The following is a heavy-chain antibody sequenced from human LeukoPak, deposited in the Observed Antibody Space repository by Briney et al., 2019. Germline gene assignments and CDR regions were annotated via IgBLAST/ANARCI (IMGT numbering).Heavy chain of an antibody. CDR3: ARYSGYDYSFEY. CDR2: IYHSGST. V-gene: IGHV4-4*02. J-gene: IGHJ4*02. Sequence: SETLSLTCAVSGGSISSSNWWSWVRPPPGKGLEWIGEIYHSGSTNYNPSLKSRVTISVDKSKNQFSLKLSSVTAADTAVYYCARYSGYDYSFEYWGQGTLVTVSS. CDR1: GGSISSSNW. D-gene: IGHD5-12*01.